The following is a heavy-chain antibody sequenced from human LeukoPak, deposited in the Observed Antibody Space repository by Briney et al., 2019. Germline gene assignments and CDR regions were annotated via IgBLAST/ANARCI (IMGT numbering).Heavy chain of an antibody. CDR2: IYYGGST. D-gene: IGHD3-10*01. CDR1: GGSISSYY. CDR3: ARAGDGILWFGESPGAFDI. J-gene: IGHJ3*02. Sequence: PSETLSLTCTVSGGSISSYYWSWIRQPPGKGLEWIGYIYYGGSTNYNPSLKSRVTISVDTSKNQFSLKLSSVTAADTAVYYRARAGDGILWFGESPGAFDIWGQGTMVTVSS. V-gene: IGHV4-59*01.